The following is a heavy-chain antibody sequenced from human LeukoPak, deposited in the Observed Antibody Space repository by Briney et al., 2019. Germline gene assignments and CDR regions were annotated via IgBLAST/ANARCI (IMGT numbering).Heavy chain of an antibody. J-gene: IGHJ6*03. Sequence: ASVKVSCKASGYTFTGYYIHWVRQAPGQGLEWMGWINPNSGGTNYAQKFQGRVTMTRDTSISTAYMELSRLRSDDTAVYYCARDTIVVVPAAKRKRYYYYYMDVWGKGTTVTVSS. CDR1: GYTFTGYY. V-gene: IGHV1-2*02. CDR2: INPNSGGT. D-gene: IGHD2-2*01. CDR3: ARDTIVVVPAAKRKRYYYYYMDV.